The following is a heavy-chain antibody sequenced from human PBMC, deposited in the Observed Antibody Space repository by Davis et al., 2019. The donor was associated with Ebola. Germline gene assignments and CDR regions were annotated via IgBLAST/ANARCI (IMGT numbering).Heavy chain of an antibody. V-gene: IGHV3-73*01. Sequence: PGGSLRLSCAASGFTFSSSAMHWVRQASGKGLEWVGRIRSKANSYATAYAASVKGRFTISRDDSKNTAFLQMNSLKTEDTAVYYCTTLSITMVRGVIHRDYWGQGTLVTVSS. CDR2: IRSKANSYAT. CDR3: TTLSITMVRGVIHRDY. CDR1: GFTFSSSA. J-gene: IGHJ4*02. D-gene: IGHD3-10*01.